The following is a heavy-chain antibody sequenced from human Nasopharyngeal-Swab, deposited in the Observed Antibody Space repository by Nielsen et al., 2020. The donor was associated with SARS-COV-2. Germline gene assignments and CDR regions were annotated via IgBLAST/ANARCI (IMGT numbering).Heavy chain of an antibody. J-gene: IGHJ5*02. CDR1: GGSISSGDHY. V-gene: IGHV4-30-4*01. D-gene: IGHD2-15*01. Sequence: SETLSLTCTVSGGSISSGDHYWSWIRQPPGKGLEWIGYIYYSGSTYYNPSLKSRVTVSVDTSKNQFSLKLSSVTAADTAVYYCARGLTCSGGSCYSEWFDPWGQGTLVTVSS. CDR2: IYYSGST. CDR3: ARGLTCSGGSCYSEWFDP.